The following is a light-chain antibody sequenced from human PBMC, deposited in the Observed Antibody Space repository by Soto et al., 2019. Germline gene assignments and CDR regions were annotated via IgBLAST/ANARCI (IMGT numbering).Light chain of an antibody. J-gene: IGLJ2*01. CDR3: ASYGGRDDLI. Sequence: QSALTQPPSASGSPGQSVTISCTGTSSDVGGYDRVSWFQQHPGKAPKLIIYGVTDRIAGVPYRFSGSKSGNTASLTVSGLQAEEADDYFGASYGGRDDLIFGGGTKVTVL. CDR2: GVT. V-gene: IGLV2-8*01. CDR1: SSDVGGYDR.